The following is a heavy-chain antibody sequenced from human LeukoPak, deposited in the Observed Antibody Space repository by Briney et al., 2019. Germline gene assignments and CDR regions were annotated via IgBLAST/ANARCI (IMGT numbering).Heavy chain of an antibody. CDR2: IYYSGST. V-gene: IGHV4-31*03. D-gene: IGHD3-16*01. Sequence: SQTLSLTCTVSGGSISSGHYYWTWIRQHPGKGLEWIAYIYYSGSTYYNPSLKSRVTISVDTSKNHFSLKLSSVTAADTAVYYCAKDPDDYVWGTWGDYWGQGTLVTVSS. CDR1: GGSISSGHYY. J-gene: IGHJ4*02. CDR3: AKDPDDYVWGTWGDY.